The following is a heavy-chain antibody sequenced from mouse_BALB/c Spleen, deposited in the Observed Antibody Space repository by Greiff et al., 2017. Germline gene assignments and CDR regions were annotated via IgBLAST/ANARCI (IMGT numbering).Heavy chain of an antibody. CDR3: VREDYSYAMDY. J-gene: IGHJ4*01. V-gene: IGHV10-3*03. CDR1: GFTFNTYA. Sequence: EVQRVESGGGLVQPKGSLKLSCAASGFTFNTYAMHWVCQAPGKGLEWVARIRSKSNNYATYYADSVKDRFTISRDDSQSMLYLQMNNLKTEDTAMYYCVREDYSYAMDYWGQGTSVTVSS. CDR2: IRSKSNNYAT.